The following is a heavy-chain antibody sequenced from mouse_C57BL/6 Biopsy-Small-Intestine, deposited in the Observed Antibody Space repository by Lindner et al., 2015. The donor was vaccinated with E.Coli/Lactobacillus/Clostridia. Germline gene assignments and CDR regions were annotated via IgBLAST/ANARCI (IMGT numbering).Heavy chain of an antibody. J-gene: IGHJ2*01. CDR1: GFTFSDYG. Sequence: VQLQESGGGLVKPGGSLKLSCAASGFTFSDYGMHWVRQAPEKGLEWVAYISSDSSALYYADTVKGRFTISRDNAKNTLFLHMTSLRSEDTAMYYCAREDYWGQGTTLTVSS. V-gene: IGHV5-17*01. CDR3: AREDY. CDR2: ISSDSSAL.